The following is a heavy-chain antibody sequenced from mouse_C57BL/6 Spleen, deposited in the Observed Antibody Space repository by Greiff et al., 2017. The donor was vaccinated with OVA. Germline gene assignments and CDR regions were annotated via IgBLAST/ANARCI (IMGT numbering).Heavy chain of an antibody. CDR2: IWRGGST. Sequence: QVHVKQSGPGLVQPSQSLSITCTVSGFSLTSYGVHWVRQSPGKGLEWLGVIWRGGSTDYNAAFMSRLSITKDNSKSQVFFKMNSLQAYDTAIYYCAKETTVVSYYFDYWGQGTTLTVSS. CDR3: AKETTVVSYYFDY. CDR1: GFSLTSYG. D-gene: IGHD1-1*01. V-gene: IGHV2-5*01. J-gene: IGHJ2*01.